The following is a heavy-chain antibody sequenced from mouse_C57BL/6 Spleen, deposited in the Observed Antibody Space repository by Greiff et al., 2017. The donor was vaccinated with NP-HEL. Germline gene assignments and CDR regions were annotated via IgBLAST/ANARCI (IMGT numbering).Heavy chain of an antibody. V-gene: IGHV1-82*01. CDR2: IYPGDGDT. CDR1: GYAFSSSW. J-gene: IGHJ3*01. CDR3: ARENGSWFAY. D-gene: IGHD2-2*01. Sequence: VKLMESGPELVKPGASVKISCKASGYAFSSSWMNWVKQRPGKGLEWIGRIYPGDGDTNYNGKFKGKATLTSDKSSSTAYMRLSSLTSEDSAVYFCARENGSWFAYWGQGTLVTVSA.